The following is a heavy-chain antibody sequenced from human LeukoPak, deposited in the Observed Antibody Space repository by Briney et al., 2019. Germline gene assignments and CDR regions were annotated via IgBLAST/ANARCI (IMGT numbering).Heavy chain of an antibody. Sequence: SGGSLRLSCAAPGFTFSDYYMSWIRQAPGKGLEWVSYISSSSSYTNYADSVKGRFTISRDNAKNSLYLQMNSLRAEDTAVYYCARVRSWLHFDYWGQGTLVTVSS. V-gene: IGHV3-11*06. D-gene: IGHD5-24*01. CDR2: ISSSSSYT. J-gene: IGHJ4*02. CDR1: GFTFSDYY. CDR3: ARVRSWLHFDY.